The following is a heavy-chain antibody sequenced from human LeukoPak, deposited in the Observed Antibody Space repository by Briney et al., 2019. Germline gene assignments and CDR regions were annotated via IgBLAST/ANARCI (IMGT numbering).Heavy chain of an antibody. V-gene: IGHV3-21*01. CDR1: EFTSSSYS. D-gene: IGHD1-26*01. Sequence: GGSLRLSCAGSEFTSSSYSMHWVRQAPGKGLEWVSSISGRSDDIYYADSVQGRFTISRDNSKNSLYLQMKSLRAKDTALYYCARRGYHDYSGFDYWGQGTLVTVSS. CDR3: ARRGYHDYSGFDY. J-gene: IGHJ4*02. CDR2: ISGRSDDI.